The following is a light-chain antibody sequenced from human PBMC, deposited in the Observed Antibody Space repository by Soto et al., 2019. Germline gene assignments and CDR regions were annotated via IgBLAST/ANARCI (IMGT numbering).Light chain of an antibody. CDR3: GRWDSRLSTYV. Sequence: QSVLTQPPAVSAAPGQQVTISCSRSSCNIGNDYVSWYQQLPGTAPKLLIYDNNKRAAGIPDRFSGSESGTSATLGITGLQTGDEADYYCGRWDSRLSTYVFGTGTKVTVL. CDR1: SCNIGNDY. J-gene: IGLJ1*01. CDR2: DNN. V-gene: IGLV1-51*01.